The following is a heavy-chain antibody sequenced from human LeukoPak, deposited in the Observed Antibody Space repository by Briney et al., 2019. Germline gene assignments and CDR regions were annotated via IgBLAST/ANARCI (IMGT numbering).Heavy chain of an antibody. CDR3: ARLCMATKIYSEDY. Sequence: GGSLRLSCAASGFTFSSYGMHWVRQAPGKGLEWVAVIWYDGSNKYYADSVKGRFTISRDNSKNTLYLQMNSLRAEDTAVYYCARLCMATKIYSEDYWGQGTLVTVSS. CDR1: GFTFSSYG. V-gene: IGHV3-33*01. J-gene: IGHJ4*02. CDR2: IWYDGSNK. D-gene: IGHD5-24*01.